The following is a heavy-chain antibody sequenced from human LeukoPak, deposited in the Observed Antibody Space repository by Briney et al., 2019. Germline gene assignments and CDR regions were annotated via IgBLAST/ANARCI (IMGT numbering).Heavy chain of an antibody. CDR1: GFTFNTYS. CDR3: AELGITMIGGV. V-gene: IGHV3-21*01. D-gene: IGHD3-10*02. CDR2: ISRTSESI. Sequence: GGSLRLSCAASGFTFNTYSMSWVRQAPGKGLEWVSIISRTSESIYYADSVKGRFTISRDNAKNSLYLQMNSLRAEDTAVYYCAELGITMIGGVWGKGTTVTISS. J-gene: IGHJ6*04.